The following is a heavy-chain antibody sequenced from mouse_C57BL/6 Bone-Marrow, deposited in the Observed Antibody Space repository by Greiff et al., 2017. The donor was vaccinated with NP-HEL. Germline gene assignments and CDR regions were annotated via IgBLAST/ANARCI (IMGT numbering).Heavy chain of an antibody. Sequence: VQLQQPGAELVMPGASVKLSCKASGYTFTSYWMHWVKQRPGQGLEWIGEIDPSDSYTNYNQKFKGKSTLTVDKSSSTAYMQLSSLTSEDSAVYYCARREFFYAMDYWGQGTSVTVSS. V-gene: IGHV1-69*01. CDR3: ARREFFYAMDY. CDR2: IDPSDSYT. J-gene: IGHJ4*01. CDR1: GYTFTSYW.